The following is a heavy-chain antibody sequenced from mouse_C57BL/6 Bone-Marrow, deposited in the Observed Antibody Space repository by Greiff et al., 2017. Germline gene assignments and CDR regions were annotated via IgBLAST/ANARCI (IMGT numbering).Heavy chain of an antibody. D-gene: IGHD1-1*01. CDR3: ARSGSSLSWFAY. J-gene: IGHJ3*01. Sequence: VHLVESGAELARPGASVKLSCKASGYTFTSYGISWVKQRTGQGLEWIGEIYPRSGNTYYNEKFKGKATLTADKSSSTAYMELRSLTSEDSAVYFCARSGSSLSWFAYWGQGTLVTVSA. CDR2: IYPRSGNT. V-gene: IGHV1-81*01. CDR1: GYTFTSYG.